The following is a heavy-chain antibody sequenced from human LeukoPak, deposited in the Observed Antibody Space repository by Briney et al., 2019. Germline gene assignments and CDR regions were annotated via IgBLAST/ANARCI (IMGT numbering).Heavy chain of an antibody. Sequence: GSLRLSCAASGFTFSDYYMSWIRQAPGKGLEWIGSIYHSGSTYYNPSLKSRVTISVDTSKNQFSLKLSSVTAADTAVYYCARDRGYYDSSGYYLLDYWGQGTLVTVSS. J-gene: IGHJ4*02. CDR3: ARDRGYYDSSGYYLLDY. V-gene: IGHV4-38-2*02. CDR1: GFTFSDYY. CDR2: IYHSGST. D-gene: IGHD3-22*01.